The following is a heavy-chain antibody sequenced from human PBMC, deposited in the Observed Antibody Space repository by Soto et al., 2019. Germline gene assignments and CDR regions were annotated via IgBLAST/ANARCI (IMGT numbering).Heavy chain of an antibody. D-gene: IGHD6-19*01. V-gene: IGHV3-30-3*01. J-gene: IGHJ4*02. Sequence: QVQLVESGGGVVQPGRSLRLSCAASGFTFSSYAMHWARQAPGKGLEWVAVISYDGSNKYYADSVKGRFTISRDNSKNTLYLQMNSLRAEDTAVYYCARDQSSLSSGWIPSYYFDYWGQGTLVTVSS. CDR1: GFTFSSYA. CDR3: ARDQSSLSSGWIPSYYFDY. CDR2: ISYDGSNK.